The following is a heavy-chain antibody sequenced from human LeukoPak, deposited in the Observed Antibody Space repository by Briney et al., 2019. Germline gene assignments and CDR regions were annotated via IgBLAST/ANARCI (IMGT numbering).Heavy chain of an antibody. Sequence: GGSLRLFCAASGFTFSSYGMHWVRQVPGKGLEWVGVIWYDGSQKYYADSVKGRFTISRDNSKNTLFLQMNSLRAEDTAVYYCARDRCRGGSCDPSAEYYQHWGLGTLVTVSS. V-gene: IGHV3-33*01. CDR2: IWYDGSQK. CDR3: ARDRCRGGSCDPSAEYYQH. CDR1: GFTFSSYG. D-gene: IGHD2-15*01. J-gene: IGHJ1*01.